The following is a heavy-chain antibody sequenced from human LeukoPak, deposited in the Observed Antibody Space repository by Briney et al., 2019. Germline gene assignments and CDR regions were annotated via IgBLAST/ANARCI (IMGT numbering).Heavy chain of an antibody. CDR3: ARARVGASDY. Sequence: ASVKVSCKASGYTSNNYYMHWVRQAPGQGLEWMGIINPSGGSTSYAQKFQGRITMTRDTSTSTVYMELSSLRSEDTAVYYCARARVGASDYWGQGTLVTVSS. D-gene: IGHD1-26*01. CDR2: INPSGGST. CDR1: GYTSNNYY. V-gene: IGHV1-46*02. J-gene: IGHJ4*02.